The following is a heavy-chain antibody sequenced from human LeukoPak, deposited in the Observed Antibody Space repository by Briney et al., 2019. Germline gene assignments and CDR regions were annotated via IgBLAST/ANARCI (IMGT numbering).Heavy chain of an antibody. Sequence: GGSLRLSCAASGFTFSNYGMHWVRQAPGKGLQGVAVIWYDGSNEYYTGSVKGRFTISRDNAHNTLYLQMNSLRAEDTAVYYCARGSQSTWGFFAYWGQGTLVTVSS. CDR2: IWYDGSNE. CDR3: ARGSQSTWGFFAY. V-gene: IGHV3-33*01. J-gene: IGHJ4*02. D-gene: IGHD1-1*01. CDR1: GFTFSNYG.